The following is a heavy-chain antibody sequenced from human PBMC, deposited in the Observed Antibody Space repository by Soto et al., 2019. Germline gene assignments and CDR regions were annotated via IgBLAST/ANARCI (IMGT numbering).Heavy chain of an antibody. CDR1: GGSISSYY. D-gene: IGHD1-26*01. CDR2: VSYFGTT. Sequence: SETLSLTCTVSGGSISSYYWSWIRQPPGKGLEWIGYVSYFGTTNYNPSLQSRLTISLDRSKNQFSLKLSSVTAADTAVYYCARVSGSYYLDFFDYWGQGSLVTVSS. CDR3: ARVSGSYYLDFFDY. J-gene: IGHJ4*02. V-gene: IGHV4-59*12.